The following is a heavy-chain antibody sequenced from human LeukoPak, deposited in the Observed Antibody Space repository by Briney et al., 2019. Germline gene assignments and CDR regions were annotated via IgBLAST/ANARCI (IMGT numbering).Heavy chain of an antibody. CDR3: ARDSDGYYDILTGYSPPAGYFDY. V-gene: IGHV3-21*01. CDR1: GFTVSSNY. Sequence: GGSLRLSCAASGFTVSSNYMSWVRQAPGKGLEWVSSISSSSSYIYYADSVKGRFTISRDNAKNSLYLQMNSLRAEDTAVYYCARDSDGYYDILTGYSPPAGYFDYWGQGTLVTVSS. J-gene: IGHJ4*02. CDR2: ISSSSSYI. D-gene: IGHD3-9*01.